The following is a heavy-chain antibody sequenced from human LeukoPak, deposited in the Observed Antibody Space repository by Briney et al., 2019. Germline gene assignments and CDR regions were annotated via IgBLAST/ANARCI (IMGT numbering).Heavy chain of an antibody. Sequence: GGSLRLSWAASGFTFSSFAMNWVRQAPGKGLECISYTDNSGSTIYYAASVGGRFAMTRDNAKNSLYLQMDSLRAEDTAIYYCARNDDMDVWGQGTTVTVSS. CDR1: GFTFSSFA. V-gene: IGHV3-48*03. J-gene: IGHJ6*02. CDR2: TDNSGSTI. CDR3: ARNDDMDV.